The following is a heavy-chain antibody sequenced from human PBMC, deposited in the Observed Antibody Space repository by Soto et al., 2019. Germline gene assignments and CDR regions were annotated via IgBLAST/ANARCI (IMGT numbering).Heavy chain of an antibody. CDR3: AVGLAATEIVRH. D-gene: IGHD2-15*01. V-gene: IGHV3-30*03. CDR1: GFSFSNYG. Sequence: QVQLVESGGGVVQPGKSLRLSCEVSGFSFSNYGMHWVRQAPGRGLEWVAVMSYDGSARYHADSVTGRFTISRDNSKNTYYLQMNSLRGEDTAMYFCAVGLAATEIVRHWGQGTLVTVSS. J-gene: IGHJ4*02. CDR2: MSYDGSAR.